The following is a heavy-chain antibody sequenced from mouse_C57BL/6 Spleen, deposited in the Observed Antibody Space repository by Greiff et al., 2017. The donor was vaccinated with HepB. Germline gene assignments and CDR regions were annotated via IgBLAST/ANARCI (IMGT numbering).Heavy chain of an antibody. J-gene: IGHJ2*01. V-gene: IGHV5-4*01. CDR1: GFTFSSYA. CDR3: ARDGDYVGRDPYFDY. CDR2: ISDGGSYT. D-gene: IGHD2-13*01. Sequence: EVHLVESGGGLVKPGGSLKLSCAASGFTFSSYAMSWVRQTPEKRLEWVATISDGGSYTYYPDNVKGRFTISRDNAKNNLYLQMSHLKSEDTAMYYGARDGDYVGRDPYFDYWGQGTTLTVSS.